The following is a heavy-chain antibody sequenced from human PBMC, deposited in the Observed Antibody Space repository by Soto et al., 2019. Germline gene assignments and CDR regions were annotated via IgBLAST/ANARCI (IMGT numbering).Heavy chain of an antibody. J-gene: IGHJ4*02. V-gene: IGHV1-69*02. D-gene: IGHD5-18*01. Sequence: QVQLVQSGAEVKKPGSSVKVSCKASGGTFSSYTISWVRQAPGQGLEWMGRIIPILGIANYAQKFQGRFTITADKSTSTAYMELSSLRSEDTAVYYCASSTGDTAMVTYYWGQGTLVTVSS. CDR1: GGTFSSYT. CDR2: IIPILGIA. CDR3: ASSTGDTAMVTYY.